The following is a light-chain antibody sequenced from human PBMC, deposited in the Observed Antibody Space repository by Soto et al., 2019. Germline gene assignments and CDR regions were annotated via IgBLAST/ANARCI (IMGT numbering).Light chain of an antibody. Sequence: DIVMTQSPSSLSASPGDRATITCRAGQSISSYLNWYQQKPGKAPSLLIYAASSLQTGVPSRFSGSGSGTDFTLTISSLQAEDFATYFCQQSYTCPLTFGQGTKVEIK. J-gene: IGKJ1*01. CDR1: QSISSY. CDR2: AAS. CDR3: QQSYTCPLT. V-gene: IGKV1-39*01.